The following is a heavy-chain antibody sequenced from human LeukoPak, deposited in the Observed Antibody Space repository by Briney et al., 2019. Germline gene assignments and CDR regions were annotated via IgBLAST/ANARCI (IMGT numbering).Heavy chain of an antibody. V-gene: IGHV3-30*19. J-gene: IGHJ4*02. Sequence: GGSLRLSCAASRFTFTDYGTHWVRQPPGKGLEWVALIWYDGSGKYYADSVKGRFTISRDNSKNTLYLQMNSLRAEDTAVYYCARSSPAAGYHFDYWGQGTLVTVSS. CDR3: ARSSPAAGYHFDY. D-gene: IGHD2-2*01. CDR2: IWYDGSGK. CDR1: RFTFTDYG.